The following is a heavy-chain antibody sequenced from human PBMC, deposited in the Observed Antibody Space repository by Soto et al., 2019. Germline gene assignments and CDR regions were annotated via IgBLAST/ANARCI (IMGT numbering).Heavy chain of an antibody. V-gene: IGHV3-11*04. Sequence: PGGSLRLSCAASGFTFSDYYMSWIRQAPGKGLEWVSYISSSGSTIYYADSVKGRFTISRDNAKNSLYLQMNSLRDEDTAVYYCAREYYDILTGLNWFDPWGQGTLVTVSS. D-gene: IGHD3-9*01. J-gene: IGHJ5*02. CDR2: ISSSGSTI. CDR1: GFTFSDYY. CDR3: AREYYDILTGLNWFDP.